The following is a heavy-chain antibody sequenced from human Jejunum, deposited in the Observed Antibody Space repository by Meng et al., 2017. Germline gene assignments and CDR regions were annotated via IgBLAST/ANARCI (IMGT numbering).Heavy chain of an antibody. J-gene: IGHJ4*02. V-gene: IGHV4-39*07. CDR1: GGSIRSSAYY. CDR2: KYSPGNT. CDR3: ASGGGKADDVPQFTYFFDN. Sequence: SETLSLTCTVSGGSIRSSAYYWAWIRQSPGKGLEWIGNKYSPGNTFYNPSLKSRVTLSFDTSKNQFSLKLTAVTDADSGVYFCASGGGKADDVPQFTYFFDNWGQGTLVTVSS. D-gene: IGHD3-10*02.